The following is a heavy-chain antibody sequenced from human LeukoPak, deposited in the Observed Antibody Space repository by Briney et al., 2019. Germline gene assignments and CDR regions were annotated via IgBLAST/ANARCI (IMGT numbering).Heavy chain of an antibody. V-gene: IGHV3-23*01. CDR1: GFIFSNYA. CDR2: ISENGGGA. Sequence: GGSLRLSCAASGFIFSNYAMGWVRQAQGKGLEWVSAISENGGGADYADSVRGRFTISRDNSQNTLYQQRNSLRAEDTAVYYCAKRTGVTELHFDHWGQGTLVTVSS. J-gene: IGHJ4*02. D-gene: IGHD1-7*01. CDR3: AKRTGVTELHFDH.